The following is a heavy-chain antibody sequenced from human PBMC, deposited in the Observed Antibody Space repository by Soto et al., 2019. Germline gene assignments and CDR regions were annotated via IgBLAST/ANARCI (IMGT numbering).Heavy chain of an antibody. V-gene: IGHV4-34*01. CDR3: AGYSNSWSKYVKH. D-gene: IGHD6-13*01. Sequence: PSETLSLTCAVYGGSFSGYCWSWIRQTPGERLEWVGDICHGGGANYNPSLKSRVSFSMDPSKNQFSLKLNSVMAADTAVYYCAGYSNSWSKYVKHWGRGXLVTVSS. CDR2: ICHGGGA. CDR1: GGSFSGYC. J-gene: IGHJ1*01.